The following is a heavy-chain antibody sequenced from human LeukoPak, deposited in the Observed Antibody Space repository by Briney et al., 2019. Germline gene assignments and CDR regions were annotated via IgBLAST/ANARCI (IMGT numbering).Heavy chain of an antibody. CDR1: GFTFSSYS. D-gene: IGHD6-19*01. CDR3: ARPLPTVAGPDY. V-gene: IGHV3-48*04. J-gene: IGHJ4*02. CDR2: ISSSSNTI. Sequence: GGSLRLSCAASGFTFSSYSMNWVRQAPGKGLEWVSCISSSSNTIYYADSVKGRFTISRDNAKNSLYLQMNSLRAEDTAVYYCARPLPTVAGPDYWGQGTLVTVSS.